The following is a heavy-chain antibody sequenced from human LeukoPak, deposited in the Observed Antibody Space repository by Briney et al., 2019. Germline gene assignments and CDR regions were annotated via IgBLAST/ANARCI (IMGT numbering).Heavy chain of an antibody. Sequence: GGSLRLSCAASGFTFSSYGMHWVRQAPGKGLEWVAFIRYDGSNKYYADSVKGRFTISRDNSKNTLYLQMNSLRAEDTAVYYCAKDVVVVPDPYYYYMDVWGKGTTVTVSS. CDR3: AKDVVVVPDPYYYYMDV. J-gene: IGHJ6*03. CDR2: IRYDGSNK. CDR1: GFTFSSYG. V-gene: IGHV3-30*02. D-gene: IGHD2-2*01.